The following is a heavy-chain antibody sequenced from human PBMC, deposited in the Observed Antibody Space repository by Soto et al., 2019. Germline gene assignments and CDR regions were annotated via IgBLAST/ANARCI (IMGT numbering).Heavy chain of an antibody. CDR3: ARGIAAHYSIDY. D-gene: IGHD6-13*01. J-gene: IGHJ4*02. CDR2: IYYSGST. Sequence: SETLSLTCTVSGGSISSYYWSWIRQPPGKGLEWIGYIYYSGSTNYNPSLKSRVTISVDTSKNQFSLKLSSVTAADTAVYYCARGIAAHYSIDYLGQGTLVTVSS. V-gene: IGHV4-59*01. CDR1: GGSISSYY.